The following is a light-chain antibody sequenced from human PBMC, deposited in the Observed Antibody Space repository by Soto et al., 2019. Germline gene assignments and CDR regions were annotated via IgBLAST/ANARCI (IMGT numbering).Light chain of an antibody. CDR3: SSYAGSNNLV. CDR1: SSDVGGYNY. Sequence: QSVLTQPPSASGSPGQSVTISCTGTSSDVGGYNYVSWYQQYPGKAPKLMIYEVSKRPSGVPDRFSGSKSGNTASLTVSGLQAEDEAGYYCSSYAGSNNLVFGTGTKLTVL. J-gene: IGLJ1*01. CDR2: EVS. V-gene: IGLV2-8*01.